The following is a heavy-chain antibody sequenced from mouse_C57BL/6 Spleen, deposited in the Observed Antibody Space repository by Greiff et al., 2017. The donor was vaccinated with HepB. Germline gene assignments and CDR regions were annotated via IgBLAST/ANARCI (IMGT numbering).Heavy chain of an antibody. D-gene: IGHD1-1*01. Sequence: VQLKQSGPGLAKPSQTLSLTCSVTGYSITSDYWNWIRKFPGNKLEYMGYISYSGSTYYNPSLKSRISITRDTSKNQYYLQLNSVTTEDTATYYCARFVTTVSYAMDYWGQGTSVTVSS. CDR1: GYSITSDY. V-gene: IGHV3-8*01. CDR2: ISYSGST. CDR3: ARFVTTVSYAMDY. J-gene: IGHJ4*01.